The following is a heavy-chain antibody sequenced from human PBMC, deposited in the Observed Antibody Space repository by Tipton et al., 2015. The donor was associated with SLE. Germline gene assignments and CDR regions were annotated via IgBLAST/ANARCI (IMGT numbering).Heavy chain of an antibody. J-gene: IGHJ4*02. D-gene: IGHD4-23*01. CDR1: GGSISSHY. Sequence: TLSLTCIVSGGSISSHYWTWIRQPPGKGLEWIGYISYSGSTKYNPSLKSRVTISVDTSKNQFSLKLSSVTAADTAVYYCARGVVTDKGDYWGQGTLVTVSS. CDR3: ARGVVTDKGDY. V-gene: IGHV4-59*11. CDR2: ISYSGST.